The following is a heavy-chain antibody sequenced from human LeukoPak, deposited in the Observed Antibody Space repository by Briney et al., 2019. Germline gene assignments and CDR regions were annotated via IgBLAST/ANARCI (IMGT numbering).Heavy chain of an antibody. CDR2: INSHSTSI. V-gene: IGHV3-21*01. CDR1: GFSFNSYT. J-gene: IGHJ4*02. D-gene: IGHD2-21*02. Sequence: PGESLRLSCAASGFSFNSYTMSWVRQAPGKGLEWVSSINSHSTSIYYADSVKGRFTVSRDNTKKSLYLQMNSLRGEDTAVYFCAKESGDCGADRLALNDYWGQGTLVTVSS. CDR3: AKESGDCGADRLALNDY.